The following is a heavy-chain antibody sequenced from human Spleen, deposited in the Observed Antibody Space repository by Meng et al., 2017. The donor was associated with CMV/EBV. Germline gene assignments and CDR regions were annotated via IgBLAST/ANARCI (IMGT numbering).Heavy chain of an antibody. CDR3: ARVQLRKGRGWFDP. CDR1: EFTFSGYW. J-gene: IGHJ5*02. V-gene: IGHV3-7*01. D-gene: IGHD1-1*01. CDR2: IKEDGSEK. Sequence: GESLKISCAASEFTFSGYWMTWVRQAPGKGLEWVANIKEDGSEKYYVDSVKGRFTISRDNARNSLYLQMNGLRGEDTAVYYCARVQLRKGRGWFDPWGQGTLVTVSS.